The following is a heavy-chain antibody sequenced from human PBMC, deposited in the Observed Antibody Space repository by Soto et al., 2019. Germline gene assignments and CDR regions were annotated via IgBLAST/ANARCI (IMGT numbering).Heavy chain of an antibody. V-gene: IGHV4-31*03. Sequence: SETLSLTCTVSGGSISSGGYYWSWIRQHPGKGLEWIGYIYYSGSTYYNPSLKSRVTISVDTSKNQFSLKLSSVTAADTAVYYCARVQYYDFWSGFGGAPGYYYYGMDVWGQGTTVTVSS. D-gene: IGHD3-3*01. CDR1: GGSISSGGYY. J-gene: IGHJ6*02. CDR3: ARVQYYDFWSGFGGAPGYYYYGMDV. CDR2: IYYSGST.